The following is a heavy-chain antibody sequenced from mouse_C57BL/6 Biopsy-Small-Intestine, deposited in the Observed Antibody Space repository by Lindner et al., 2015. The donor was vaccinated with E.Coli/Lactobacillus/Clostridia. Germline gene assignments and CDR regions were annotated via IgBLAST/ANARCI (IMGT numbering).Heavy chain of an antibody. V-gene: IGHV1-54*01. CDR3: ARNSVSNWRVDY. Sequence: VQLQESGAELIRPGTSVKVSCKASGYAFTNYLIEWVKQRPGQGLEWIGVINPGSGDTNYNEKFKGKATLTADKSSSTAYMQLSSLTSEDSAVYFCARNSVSNWRVDYWGQGTTLTVSS. D-gene: IGHD2-5*01. J-gene: IGHJ2*01. CDR2: INPGSGDT. CDR1: GYAFTNYL.